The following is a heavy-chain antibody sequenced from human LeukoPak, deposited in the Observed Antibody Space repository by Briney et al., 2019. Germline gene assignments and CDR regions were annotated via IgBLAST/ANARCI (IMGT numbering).Heavy chain of an antibody. J-gene: IGHJ4*02. CDR2: INHSGST. D-gene: IGHD3-16*01. CDR1: GGSFSGYY. CDR3: ARGPAPVGYFDY. Sequence: SGTLSLTCAVYGGSFSGYYWNWIRQPPGKGLEWIGEINHSGSTRYNPSLKNRVVISVDTSKSQFSLKVTSVTAADTALYFCARGPAPVGYFDYWGQGNLVTVSS. V-gene: IGHV4-34*01.